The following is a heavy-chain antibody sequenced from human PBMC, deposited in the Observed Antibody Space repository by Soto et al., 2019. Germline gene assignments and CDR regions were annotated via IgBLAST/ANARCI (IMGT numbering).Heavy chain of an antibody. CDR3: TTHTYYYDSSGYYHVFGWYFDL. J-gene: IGHJ2*01. CDR2: ISYSGST. CDR1: GGSISSSSYY. V-gene: IGHV4-39*01. Sequence: QLQLQESGPGLVKPSETLSLTCTVSGGSISSSSYYWGWIRQPPGKWLEWIGSISYSGSTYYNPPLKSRVTISVDTAKKQFPMKLSSVTAADTAVYYCTTHTYYYDSSGYYHVFGWYFDLWGRGTLVTVSS. D-gene: IGHD3-22*01.